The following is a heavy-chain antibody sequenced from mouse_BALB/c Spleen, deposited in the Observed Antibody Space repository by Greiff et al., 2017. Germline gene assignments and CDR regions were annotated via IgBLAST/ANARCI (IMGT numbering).Heavy chain of an antibody. CDR3: TKGGLTTVHFAY. CDR2: IYPGNSDT. D-gene: IGHD1-1*01. CDR1: GYSFTSYW. J-gene: IGHJ3*01. Sequence: EVQLQQSGTVLARPGASVKMSCKASGYSFTSYWMHWVKQRPGQGLEWIGAIYPGNSDTSYNQKFKGKAKLTAVTSASTAYMELSSLTNEDSAVYYCTKGGLTTVHFAYWGQGTLVTVSA. V-gene: IGHV1-5*01.